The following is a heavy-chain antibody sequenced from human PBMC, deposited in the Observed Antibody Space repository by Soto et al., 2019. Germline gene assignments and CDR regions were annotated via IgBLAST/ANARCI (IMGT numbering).Heavy chain of an antibody. V-gene: IGHV1-18*04. CDR3: ARDRIAVAGMLSGNWFDP. Sequence: ASVKVSCKASGYTFTSYGISWVRQAPGQGLEWMGWISAYNGNTNYAQKLQGRVTMTTDTSTSTAYMELRSLRSDDTAVYYCARDRIAVAGMLSGNWFDPWGQGTLVTVSS. CDR2: ISAYNGNT. J-gene: IGHJ5*02. D-gene: IGHD6-19*01. CDR1: GYTFTSYG.